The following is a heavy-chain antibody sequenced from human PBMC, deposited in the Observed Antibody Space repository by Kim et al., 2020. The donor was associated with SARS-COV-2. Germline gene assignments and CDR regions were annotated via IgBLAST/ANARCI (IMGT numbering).Heavy chain of an antibody. J-gene: IGHJ5*02. CDR3: ARRAMANDP. D-gene: IGHD5-18*01. CDR2: INHSGST. Sequence: SETLSLTCAVYGGSFSGYYWSWIRQPPGKGLEWIGEINHSGSTNYNPSLKSRVTISVDTSKNQFSLKLSSVTAADTAVYYCARRAMANDPWGQGTLVTVSS. V-gene: IGHV4-34*01. CDR1: GGSFSGYY.